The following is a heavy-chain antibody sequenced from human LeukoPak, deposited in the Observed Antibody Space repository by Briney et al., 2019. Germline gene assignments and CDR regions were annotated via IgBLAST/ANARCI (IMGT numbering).Heavy chain of an antibody. V-gene: IGHV3-30*02. Sequence: GGSLRLSCAASGFTFSSYGMHWVRQAPGKGLEWVAFIRYDGSNKYYADSVKGRFTISRDNSKNTLYLQMNSLRAEDTAVYYCARNGYSSGWYPGAFDIWGQGTMVTVSS. CDR3: ARNGYSSGWYPGAFDI. J-gene: IGHJ3*02. CDR2: IRYDGSNK. CDR1: GFTFSSYG. D-gene: IGHD6-19*01.